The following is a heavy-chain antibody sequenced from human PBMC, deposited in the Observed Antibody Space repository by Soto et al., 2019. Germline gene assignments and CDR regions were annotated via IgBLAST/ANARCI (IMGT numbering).Heavy chain of an antibody. CDR3: ARETYYDILTGYPKWFDP. V-gene: IGHV4-34*01. Sequence: SETLSLTCAVYGGSVRGYYWSWIRQPPGKGLEWIGEINHSGSTNYNPSLKSRVTISVDTSKNQFSLKLSSVTAADTAVYYCARETYYDILTGYPKWFDPWGQGTLVTVSS. CDR1: GGSVRGYY. D-gene: IGHD3-9*01. J-gene: IGHJ5*02. CDR2: INHSGST.